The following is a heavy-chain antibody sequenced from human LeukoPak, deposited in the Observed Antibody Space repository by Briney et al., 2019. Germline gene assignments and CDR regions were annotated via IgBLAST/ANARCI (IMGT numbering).Heavy chain of an antibody. CDR1: GYTFTSYD. CDR2: MNPNSGNT. V-gene: IGHV1-8*01. D-gene: IGHD6-19*01. Sequence: ASVKVSCKASGYTFTSYDINWVRQATGQGLEWMGWMNPNSGNTGYAQKFQGRVTMTRNTSISTAYMELSSLRPEDTAVYYCARSGWAGYYFDYWGQGTLVTVSS. CDR3: ARSGWAGYYFDY. J-gene: IGHJ4*02.